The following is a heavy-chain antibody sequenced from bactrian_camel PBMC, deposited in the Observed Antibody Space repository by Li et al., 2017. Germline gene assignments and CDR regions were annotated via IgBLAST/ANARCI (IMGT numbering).Heavy chain of an antibody. Sequence: HVQLVESGGGSVQAGGSLRLSCGVSGYTSRYTANNYCMGWFRQVSGKEREGIAVINSDGTTTYADSVRGRFTVSNDVAKNTLYLQMNSLKVEDTAMYYCAAEPPSYAGRAHCPLHGDDFGYWGQGTQVTVS. CDR2: INSDGTT. CDR1: GYTSRYTANNYC. D-gene: IGHD6*01. J-gene: IGHJ6*01. V-gene: IGHV3S53*01. CDR3: AAEPPSYAGRAHCPLHGDDFGY.